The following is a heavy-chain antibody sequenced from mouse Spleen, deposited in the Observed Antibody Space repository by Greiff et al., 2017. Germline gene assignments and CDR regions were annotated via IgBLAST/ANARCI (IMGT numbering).Heavy chain of an antibody. J-gene: IGHJ1*01. CDR2: INPYNGGT. V-gene: IGHV1-19*01. CDR3: ARDGNYVYFDV. Sequence: VQLQQSGPVLVKPGASVKMSCKASGYTFTDYYMNWVKQSHGKSLEWIGVINPYNGGTSYNQKFKGKATLTVDKSSSTAYMELNSLTSEDSAVYYCARDGNYVYFDVWGAGTMVTVSS. D-gene: IGHD2-1*01. CDR1: GYTFTDYY.